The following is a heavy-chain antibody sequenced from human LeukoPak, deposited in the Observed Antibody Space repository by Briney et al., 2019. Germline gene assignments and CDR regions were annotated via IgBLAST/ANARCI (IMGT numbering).Heavy chain of an antibody. CDR1: GFTVSSNY. V-gene: IGHV3-53*01. Sequence: GGSLRLSCAASGFTVSSNYMSWVRQAPGKGLEWVSVIYSGGSTYYADSVKGRFTISRDNSKNTLYLQMNSLRAGDTAVYYCARDRRYCSGSTCYSGVDYWGQGTLVTVSS. CDR2: IYSGGST. J-gene: IGHJ4*02. D-gene: IGHD2-15*01. CDR3: ARDRRYCSGSTCYSGVDY.